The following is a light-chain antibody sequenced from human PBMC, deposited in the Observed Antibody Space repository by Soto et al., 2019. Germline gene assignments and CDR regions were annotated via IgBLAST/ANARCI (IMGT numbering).Light chain of an antibody. CDR3: QQYDISPGT. Sequence: DILLTHSPATLALSPWDGVTLSRSASQSLSSNFLAWYQQKPGQPPRLLIYDSSTRATGFPDRFSGSGSGTDFTLTIIRLEPEDFAVYYCQQYDISPGTFGQGTKVDIK. J-gene: IGKJ1*01. CDR2: DSS. CDR1: QSLSSNF. V-gene: IGKV3-20*01.